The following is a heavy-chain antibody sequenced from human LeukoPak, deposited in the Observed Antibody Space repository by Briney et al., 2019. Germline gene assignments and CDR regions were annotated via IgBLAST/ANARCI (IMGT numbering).Heavy chain of an antibody. CDR3: ARDRGRITIFRGFDY. CDR2: IKQDGSEK. J-gene: IGHJ4*02. D-gene: IGHD3-3*01. CDR1: GFTFSSYW. Sequence: GGSLRLSCAASGFTFSSYWMSWVRQAPGKGLEWVANIKQDGSEKYYVDSVKGRFTISRDNAKNSLYLQMNSLRAEDTAVYYCARDRGRITIFRGFDYWGQGTLVTVSS. V-gene: IGHV3-7*01.